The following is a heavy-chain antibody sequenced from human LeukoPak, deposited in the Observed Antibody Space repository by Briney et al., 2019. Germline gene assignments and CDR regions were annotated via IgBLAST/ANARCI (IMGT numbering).Heavy chain of an antibody. Sequence: SVKVSCKASGDTFSSYAISWVRQAPGQGLEWMGGIIPIFGTANYAQKFQGRVTITADESTSTAYMELSSLRSEDTAVYYCAIDTVVTPNYYYYYGMDVWGQGTTVTVSS. CDR1: GDTFSSYA. CDR3: AIDTVVTPNYYYYYGMDV. CDR2: IIPIFGTA. D-gene: IGHD4-23*01. J-gene: IGHJ6*02. V-gene: IGHV1-69*01.